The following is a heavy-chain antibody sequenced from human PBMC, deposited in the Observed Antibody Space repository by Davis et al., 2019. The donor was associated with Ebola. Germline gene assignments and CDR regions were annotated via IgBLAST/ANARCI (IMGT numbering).Heavy chain of an antibody. CDR1: GFTFSSYW. D-gene: IGHD3-22*01. J-gene: IGHJ4*02. CDR3: ARLAHSYYYDSSGPVGY. CDR2: IKQDGSEK. Sequence: PGGSLRLSCAASGFTFSSYWMSWIRQAPGKGLEWVANIKQDGSEKYYVDSVKGRFTISRDNAKNSLYLQMNSLRAEDTAVYYCARLAHSYYYDSSGPVGYWGQGTLVTVSS. V-gene: IGHV3-7*01.